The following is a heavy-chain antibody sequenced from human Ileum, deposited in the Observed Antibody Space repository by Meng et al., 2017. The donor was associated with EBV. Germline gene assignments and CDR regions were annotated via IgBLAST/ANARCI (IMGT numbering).Heavy chain of an antibody. J-gene: IGHJ4*02. CDR1: GYTFTSYA. CDR3: ARAPTRAVCENCSS. CDR2: INTKTCNT. V-gene: IGHV7-4-1*02. D-gene: IGHD6-13*01. Sequence: QVQLVQSGSELKKPEXSVKVSCXASGYTFTSYAMNWVRQAPGQGLKWMGWINTKTCNTTYSPAFTVRSVFSFYTSVSTAYLQISSLKAEDTAFSSYARAPTRAVCENCSSWCQGTLVTVSS.